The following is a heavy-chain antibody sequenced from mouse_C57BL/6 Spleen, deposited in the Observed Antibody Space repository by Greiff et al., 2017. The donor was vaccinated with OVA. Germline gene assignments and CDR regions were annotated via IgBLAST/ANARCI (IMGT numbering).Heavy chain of an antibody. Sequence: VQLQQSGTELVKPGASVKLSCKASGYTFTSYWMHWVKQRPGQGLEWIGNINPSNGGTNYNEKFKSKATLTVDKSSSTAYMQLSSLTSEDSAVYYCARGSLRFYYFDYWGQGTTLTVSS. CDR1: GYTFTSYW. V-gene: IGHV1-53*01. D-gene: IGHD6-5*01. J-gene: IGHJ2*01. CDR3: ARGSLRFYYFDY. CDR2: INPSNGGT.